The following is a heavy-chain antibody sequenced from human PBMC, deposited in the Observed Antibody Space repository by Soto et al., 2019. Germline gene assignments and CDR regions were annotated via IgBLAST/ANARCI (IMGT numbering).Heavy chain of an antibody. J-gene: IGHJ5*02. CDR2: IYYSGST. D-gene: IGHD6-19*01. V-gene: IGHV4-59*01. Sequence: QVQLQESGPGLVKPSETLSLTCTVSGGSISSYYWSWIRQPPGKGLEWIGYIYYSGSTNYNPSRKSRGTISVDTSKNQITLQLSSVTAADTAVYYCARDRGAVAPGRWFDHWGQGTLVTVSS. CDR1: GGSISSYY. CDR3: ARDRGAVAPGRWFDH.